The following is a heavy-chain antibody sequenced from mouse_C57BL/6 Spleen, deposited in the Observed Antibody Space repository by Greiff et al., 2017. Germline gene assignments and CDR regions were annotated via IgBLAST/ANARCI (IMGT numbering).Heavy chain of an antibody. CDR2: IYPGSGST. CDR1: GYTFTSYW. D-gene: IGHD3-2*02. V-gene: IGHV1-55*01. CDR3: ARGGAAQSHYAMDY. J-gene: IGHJ4*01. Sequence: QVQLQQPGAELVKPGASVKMSCKASGYTFTSYWITWVKQRPGQGLEWIGDIYPGSGSTNYNEKFKSKATLTVDTSSSTAYMQLSSLTSEDSAVYYCARGGAAQSHYAMDYWRQGTSVTVSS.